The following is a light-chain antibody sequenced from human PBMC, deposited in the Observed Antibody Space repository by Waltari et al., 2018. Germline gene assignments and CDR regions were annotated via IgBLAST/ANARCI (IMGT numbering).Light chain of an antibody. CDR1: QSMTNW. CDR2: KAS. V-gene: IGKV1-5*03. CDR3: HQYNSYPYT. J-gene: IGKJ2*01. Sequence: DIQMTQSPSTLSASVGDRVTITCRASQSMTNWLAWNQQKPGKAPKVLMYKASSLQSGVPSRFSGSRSGTEFTLTISSLQPDDFATYYCHQYNSYPYTFGQGTKLEIK.